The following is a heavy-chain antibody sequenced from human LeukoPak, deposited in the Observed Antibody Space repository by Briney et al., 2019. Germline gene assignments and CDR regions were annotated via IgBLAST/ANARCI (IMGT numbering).Heavy chain of an antibody. Sequence: GGSLRLSCAASGFSSNNYAMSWVRQAPGKGLEWVSAISGSGGSIYYADSVKGRFTISGDNSKNTLYLQMNSLRAEDTALYYCASSDYLESSDYGDYWGHAT. CDR2: ISGSGGSI. D-gene: IGHD3-22*01. CDR1: GFSSNNYA. CDR3: ASSDYLESSDYGDY. J-gene: IGHJ4*01. V-gene: IGHV3-23*01.